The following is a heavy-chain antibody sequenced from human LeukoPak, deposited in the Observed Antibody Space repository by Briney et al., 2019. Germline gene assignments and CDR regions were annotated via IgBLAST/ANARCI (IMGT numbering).Heavy chain of an antibody. J-gene: IGHJ5*02. V-gene: IGHV3-20*04. D-gene: IGHD6-19*01. CDR3: ARVAVGGNWFDT. CDR1: GFTFNDYG. CDR2: LNWNGSAT. Sequence: PGGSLRLSCATSGFTFNDYGMSWVRKAPGKGLEWVSGLNWNGSATTYADSVKGRFTISRDNTENSLYLQINSLRAEDTAFYYCARVAVGGNWFDTWGQGTLATVSS.